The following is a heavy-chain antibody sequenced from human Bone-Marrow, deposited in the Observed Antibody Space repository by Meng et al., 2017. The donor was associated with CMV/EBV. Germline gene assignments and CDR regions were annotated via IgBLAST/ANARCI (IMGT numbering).Heavy chain of an antibody. D-gene: IGHD3-22*01. CDR1: GYTFTGYY. V-gene: IGHV1-2*02. CDR3: ARGGKQTPYGIVVVITDDWFDP. Sequence: ASVKVSCKASGYTFTGYYMHWVRQAPGQGLEWMGWINPNSGGTNYAQKFQGRVTMTRDTSISTAYMELSRLRSDDTAVYYWARGGKQTPYGIVVVITDDWFDPWGQGTLVTVSS. J-gene: IGHJ5*02. CDR2: INPNSGGT.